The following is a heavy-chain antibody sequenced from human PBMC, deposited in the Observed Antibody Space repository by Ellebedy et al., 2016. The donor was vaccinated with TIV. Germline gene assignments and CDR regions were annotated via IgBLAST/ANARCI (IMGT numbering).Heavy chain of an antibody. D-gene: IGHD3-3*01. CDR3: VTARDFWSGYSASRGYYFDY. CDR1: GGTFSSYA. CDR2: IIPIFGTA. Sequence: SVKVSCXASGGTFSSYAISWVRQAPGQGLEWMGGIIPIFGTANYAQKFQGRVTITADESTSTAYMELSSLRSEDTAVYYCVTARDFWSGYSASRGYYFDYWGQGTLVTVSS. J-gene: IGHJ4*02. V-gene: IGHV1-69*13.